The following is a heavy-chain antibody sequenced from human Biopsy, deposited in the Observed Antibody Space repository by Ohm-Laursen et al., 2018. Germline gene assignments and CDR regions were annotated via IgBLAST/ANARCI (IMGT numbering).Heavy chain of an antibody. Sequence: SLRLSCAASGFTFNNYSMQWVRQAPGKGLEWVAFIFYDGSNAYYADSVKGRFTISRDNSRDTLYLQMSSLRAEDTAVYYCVRGVDYYDPYHYYALDVWGQGTTVTVSS. CDR3: VRGVDYYDPYHYYALDV. V-gene: IGHV3-30*03. CDR2: IFYDGSNA. CDR1: GFTFNNYS. J-gene: IGHJ6*02. D-gene: IGHD3-22*01.